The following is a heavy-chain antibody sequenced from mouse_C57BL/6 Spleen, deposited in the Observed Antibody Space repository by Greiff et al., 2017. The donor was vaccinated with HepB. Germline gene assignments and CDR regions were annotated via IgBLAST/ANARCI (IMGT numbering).Heavy chain of an antibody. CDR3: ASGGGQLDY. J-gene: IGHJ2*01. V-gene: IGHV1-69*01. CDR1: GYTFTSYW. CDR2: LDPSDSYT. D-gene: IGHD3-3*01. Sequence: VQLQQPGAELVMPGASVKLSCKASGYTFTSYWMHWVKQRPGQGLEWIGELDPSDSYTNYNQKFKGKSTLTVDKSSSTAYMQLSSLTSEDSAVYYCASGGGQLDYWGQGTTLTVSS.